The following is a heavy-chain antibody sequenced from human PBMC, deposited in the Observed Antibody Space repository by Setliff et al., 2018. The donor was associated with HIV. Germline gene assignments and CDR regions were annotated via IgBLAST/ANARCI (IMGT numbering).Heavy chain of an antibody. Sequence: ASVKVSCKASGYPFSGYGISWVRQAPGQGLEWMGWISAYSGDTNYAQKFQGRLTMTTDTSTSTAYMELRSLRSDDTAMYYCARRASKASLDYWGQGTLVTVSS. V-gene: IGHV1-18*01. J-gene: IGHJ4*02. CDR2: ISAYSGDT. CDR1: GYPFSGYG. CDR3: ARRASKASLDY.